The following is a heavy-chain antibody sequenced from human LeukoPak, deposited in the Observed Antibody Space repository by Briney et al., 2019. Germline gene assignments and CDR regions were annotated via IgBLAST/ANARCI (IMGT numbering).Heavy chain of an antibody. J-gene: IGHJ4*02. CDR2: ISSISSYI. V-gene: IGHV3-21*01. CDR1: GFTSSSYS. Sequence: PGGSLRLSCAASGFTSSSYSMNWVRHAPGKGLEWVSSISSISSYIYYADSVKGRFTTSRDNAKNSLYLQMNSLRAEDTAVYYCARDFRYCSGGSCYSGGYFDYWGQGTLVTVSS. CDR3: ARDFRYCSGGSCYSGGYFDY. D-gene: IGHD2-15*01.